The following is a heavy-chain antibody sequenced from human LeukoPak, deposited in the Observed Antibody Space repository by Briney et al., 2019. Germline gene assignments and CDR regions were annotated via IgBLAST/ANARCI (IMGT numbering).Heavy chain of an antibody. J-gene: IGHJ4*02. CDR1: CDSLSGGDKY. Sequence: SETPSPTRTVSCDSLSGGDKYWGWIRQPPGKGLEWIGYIYYSGSIDYNPSLKSRLTISVDTSKNHFTLKLTSVTAADTAVYYCARGKSKFDYWGQGALVTVSS. CDR2: IYYSGSI. CDR3: ARGKSKFDY. V-gene: IGHV4-30-4*01.